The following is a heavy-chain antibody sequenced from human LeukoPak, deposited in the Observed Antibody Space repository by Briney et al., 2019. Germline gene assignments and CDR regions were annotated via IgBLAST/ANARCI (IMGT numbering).Heavy chain of an antibody. CDR3: ARMGVLRYFDWLPNYYYYYMDV. CDR1: GYTFTSYG. V-gene: IGHV1-18*01. J-gene: IGHJ6*03. Sequence: GASVKVSCKASGYTFTSYGISWVRQAPGQGLEWMGWISAYNGNTNYAQKLQGRVTMTTDTSTSTAYMELRSLRSDDTAVYYCARMGVLRYFDWLPNYYYYYMDVWGKGTTVTVSS. D-gene: IGHD3-9*01. CDR2: ISAYNGNT.